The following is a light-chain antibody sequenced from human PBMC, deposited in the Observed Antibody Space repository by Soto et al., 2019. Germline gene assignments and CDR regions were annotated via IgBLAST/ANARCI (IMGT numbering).Light chain of an antibody. Sequence: EIVLTQSPGTLSLSPGERATLSCRASQSVSSSYLAWYQQRPGQAPRLLIYDASSRATGIPDRFSGSGSGINFTLSIRSLEPEDSVRYYCRRYGSFALAFGGGTKVEI. CDR2: DAS. V-gene: IGKV3-20*01. CDR1: QSVSSSY. J-gene: IGKJ4*01. CDR3: RRYGSFALA.